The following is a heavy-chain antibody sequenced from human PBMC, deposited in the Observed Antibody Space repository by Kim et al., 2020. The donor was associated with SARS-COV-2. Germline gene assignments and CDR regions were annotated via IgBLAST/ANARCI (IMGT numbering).Heavy chain of an antibody. Sequence: GGSLRLSCAASGFTFSSYEMNWVRQAPGKGLEWVSYISRSGSPILYADSVKGRFTISRDNTKNSLYLQMNSLRAEDTAVYYCASTVYSHYYGMDVWGQGTTVTVSS. J-gene: IGHJ6*02. CDR2: ISRSGSPI. CDR3: ASTVYSHYYGMDV. CDR1: GFTFSSYE. D-gene: IGHD1-26*01. V-gene: IGHV3-48*03.